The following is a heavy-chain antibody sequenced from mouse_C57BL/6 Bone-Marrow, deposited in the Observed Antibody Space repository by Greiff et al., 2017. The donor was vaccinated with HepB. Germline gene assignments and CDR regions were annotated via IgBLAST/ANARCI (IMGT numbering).Heavy chain of an antibody. CDR2: IRSKSSNYAT. Sequence: EVQGVESGGGLVQPKGSLKLSCAASGFTFNTYAMHWVRQAPGKGLEWVARIRSKSSNYATYYAVSVKDRFTISTDDSQSMLYLQMNNQKTEYTAMYYCVSGGGYYDYDVAWFAYWGQGTLVTVSA. V-gene: IGHV10-3*01. CDR3: VSGGGYYDYDVAWFAY. CDR1: GFTFNTYA. J-gene: IGHJ3*01. D-gene: IGHD2-4*01.